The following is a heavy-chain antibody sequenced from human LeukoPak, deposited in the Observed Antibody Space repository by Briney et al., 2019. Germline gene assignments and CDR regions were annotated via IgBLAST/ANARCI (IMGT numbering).Heavy chain of an antibody. CDR3: ARGLWSGYYSAN. Sequence: ASVKVSCKVSGYTLTELSMHWVRQAPGKVLEWMGGFDPEDGETIYAQKFQGRVTMTEDTSTDTAYMELSSLRSEDTAVYYCARGLWSGYYSANWGQGTLVTVSS. CDR1: GYTLTELS. J-gene: IGHJ4*02. CDR2: FDPEDGET. D-gene: IGHD3-3*01. V-gene: IGHV1-24*01.